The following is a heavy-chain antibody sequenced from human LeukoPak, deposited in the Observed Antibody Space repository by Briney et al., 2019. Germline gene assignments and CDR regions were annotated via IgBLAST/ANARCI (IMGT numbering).Heavy chain of an antibody. CDR2: ISWNSGRI. J-gene: IGHJ4*02. CDR1: GFTFDDYA. V-gene: IGHV3-9*01. D-gene: IGHD3-22*01. Sequence: PGGSLRLSCAASGFTFDDYAMHWVRQAPGKGLEWVSGISWNSGRIGYADSVKGRFSISRDNAKNSLYLQMNSLRAEDTAFYYCVASSGYYSAFDYWGQGTLVTVSS. CDR3: VASSGYYSAFDY.